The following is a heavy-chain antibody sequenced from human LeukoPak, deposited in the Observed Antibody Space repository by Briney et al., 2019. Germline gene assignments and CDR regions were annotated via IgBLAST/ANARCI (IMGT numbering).Heavy chain of an antibody. J-gene: IGHJ6*03. Sequence: SQTLSLTCTVSGGSISSGSYYWSWLRQPAGKGLEWIGRIYTSGSTNYNPSLKSRVTISVDTSKNQFSLKLSSVTAADTAVYYCARDEEGLRLSDHYYMDVWGKGTTVTVSS. V-gene: IGHV4-61*02. CDR3: ARDEEGLRLSDHYYMDV. CDR2: IYTSGST. D-gene: IGHD3-3*01. CDR1: GGSISSGSYY.